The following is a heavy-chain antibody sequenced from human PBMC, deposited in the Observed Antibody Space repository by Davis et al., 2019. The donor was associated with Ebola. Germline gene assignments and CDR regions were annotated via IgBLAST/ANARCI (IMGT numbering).Heavy chain of an antibody. J-gene: IGHJ4*02. CDR2: IRYDGSNK. V-gene: IGHV3-30*02. D-gene: IGHD5-12*01. CDR1: GFTFSSYG. CDR3: AKGRGYDSDYFDY. Sequence: PGGSLRLSCAASGFTFSSYGMHWVRQAPGKGLEWVAFIRYDGSNKYYADSVKGRFTISRDNSKNTLYLQMNSLRAEDTAVYYCAKGRGYDSDYFDYWGQGTLVTVSS.